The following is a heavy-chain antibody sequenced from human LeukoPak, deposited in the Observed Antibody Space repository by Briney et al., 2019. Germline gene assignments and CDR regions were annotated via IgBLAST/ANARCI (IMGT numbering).Heavy chain of an antibody. CDR1: GFTFRRYA. CDR2: VSGSGGST. J-gene: IGHJ6*02. Sequence: GGSLRLFCAAAGFTFRRYAMGWVRQAPGKGVEWVSAVSGSGGSTYYADSVKGRFTISRDNSKKTVYSQMNSLRGEETAVYYCAKVQAAPYDLTYYCYIIDVWGQGTTVTVSS. D-gene: IGHD3-3*01. CDR3: AKVQAAPYDLTYYCYIIDV. V-gene: IGHV3-23*01.